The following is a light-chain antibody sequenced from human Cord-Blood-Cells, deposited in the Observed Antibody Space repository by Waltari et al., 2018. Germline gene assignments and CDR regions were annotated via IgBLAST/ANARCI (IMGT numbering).Light chain of an antibody. CDR2: SNN. V-gene: IGLV1-44*01. J-gene: IGLJ3*02. Sequence: QSVLTQPPSASGTPGQRVNISCSGSSSNIGSTTVNWYQQLPGTAPKLRPYSNNRRPSGVPDRLAVSKSGTSASLAISGLQSEDEADYYCASWDDSLNGQVFGGGTKLTVL. CDR3: ASWDDSLNGQV. CDR1: SSNIGSTT.